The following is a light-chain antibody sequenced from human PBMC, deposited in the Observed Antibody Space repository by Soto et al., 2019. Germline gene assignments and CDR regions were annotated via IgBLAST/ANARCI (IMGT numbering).Light chain of an antibody. CDR3: QQRSNWPIT. V-gene: IGKV3-11*01. Sequence: MVLTQARASMSVYKRGRATLSDRASQSVRSKVAWYQQKPGQAPSLVIYDTYIRATGIPARFSGSGSGIDFSLTISRLEPEDFAVYYCQQRSNWPITYGQGTRLEI. CDR2: DTY. J-gene: IGKJ5*01. CDR1: QSVRSK.